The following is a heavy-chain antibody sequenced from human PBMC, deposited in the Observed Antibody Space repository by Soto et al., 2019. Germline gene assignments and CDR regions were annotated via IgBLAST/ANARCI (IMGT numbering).Heavy chain of an antibody. Sequence: QVQLQESGPGLVKPSQTLSLTCTVSGGSISSGGYYWSWIRQHPGKGLEWIGYIYYSGGTYYNPSLKSRVTIAVATSKNQFSLKLSSVTAADTAVYYCASGLRPRYYYGMDVWGQGTTVTVSS. CDR2: IYYSGGT. CDR1: GGSISSGGYY. J-gene: IGHJ6*02. V-gene: IGHV4-31*03. CDR3: ASGLRPRYYYGMDV.